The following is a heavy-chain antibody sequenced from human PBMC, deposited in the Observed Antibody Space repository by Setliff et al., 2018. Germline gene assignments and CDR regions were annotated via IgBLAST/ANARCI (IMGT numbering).Heavy chain of an antibody. J-gene: IGHJ4*02. Sequence: SLTCTVSDFSVGSVYYWGWIRQSPGKGLEWIASVYYSGTTYYNPSLKSRVTISVDTSKNQFSLRLSSVTAADTAVYYCAICRYQVPYNYWGQGSLVTVSS. CDR3: AICRYQVPYNY. D-gene: IGHD2-2*01. CDR1: DFSVGSVYY. CDR2: VYYSGTT. V-gene: IGHV4-38-2*02.